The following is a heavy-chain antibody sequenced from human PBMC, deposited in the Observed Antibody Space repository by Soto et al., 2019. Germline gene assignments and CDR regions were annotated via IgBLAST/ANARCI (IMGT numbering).Heavy chain of an antibody. V-gene: IGHV3-11*01. CDR2: LTNDGGYT. Sequence: PGGSLRLSCVASGFTFSGHYMNWIRQAPGKGLEWLAYLTNDGGYTYYADSVRGRFTIWRDNAKDSLYLQINDLRADDTGVYYCAKDRHDRNTRTDAFDVWGQGTTVT. CDR1: GFTFSGHY. J-gene: IGHJ3*01. CDR3: AKDRHDRNTRTDAFDV. D-gene: IGHD1-1*01.